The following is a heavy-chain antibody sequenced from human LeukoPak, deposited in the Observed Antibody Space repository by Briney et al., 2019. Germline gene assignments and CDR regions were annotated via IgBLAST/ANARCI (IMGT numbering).Heavy chain of an antibody. CDR3: ARGLRQGSAWSWGPKEKSYQYMDV. V-gene: IGHV4-34*01. CDR2: INPRGST. D-gene: IGHD6-19*01. J-gene: IGHJ6*04. Sequence: SETLSLTCGVSGGSFSSHYWTWIRQPPGKGLEWIGEINPRGSTNYNPSLESRVTVSADTSRNQLSLSLTSMTAADSAVYFCARGLRQGSAWSWGPKEKSYQYMDVWGTGTTVIVSS. CDR1: GGSFSSHY.